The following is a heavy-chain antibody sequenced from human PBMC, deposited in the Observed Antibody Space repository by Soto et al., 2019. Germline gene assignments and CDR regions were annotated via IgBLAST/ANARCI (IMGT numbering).Heavy chain of an antibody. CDR1: GGSISSGGYY. J-gene: IGHJ3*02. V-gene: IGHV4-31*02. CDR2: IYYSGST. CDR3: ARPYYDSSGYRGPGAFDI. D-gene: IGHD3-22*01. Sequence: LSLTCTVSGGSISSGGYYWSWIRQHPGKGLEWIGYIYYSGSTYYNPSLKSRVTISVDTSKNQFSLKLSSVTAADTAVYYCARPYYDSSGYRGPGAFDIWGQGTMVTVSS.